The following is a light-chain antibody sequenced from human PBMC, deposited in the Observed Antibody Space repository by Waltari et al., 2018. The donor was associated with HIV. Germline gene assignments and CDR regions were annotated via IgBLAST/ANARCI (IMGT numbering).Light chain of an antibody. J-gene: IGLJ2*01. CDR1: SSDVGNYNE. CDR2: DVS. CDR3: SSFTTSITVV. Sequence: QSALTQPPSVSGSLGQSVTISCTGTSSDVGNYNEVSWYQQSPGPAPKLMIYDVSNRPSGVPDRVSGSKSGNTASLTISGLQAEDEADYYCSSFTTSITVVFGGGTKLTVL. V-gene: IGLV2-18*02.